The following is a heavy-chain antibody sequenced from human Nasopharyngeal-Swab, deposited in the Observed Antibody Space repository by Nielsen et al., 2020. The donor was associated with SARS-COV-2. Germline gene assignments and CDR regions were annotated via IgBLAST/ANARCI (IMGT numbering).Heavy chain of an antibody. Sequence: GGSLRPSCAPSGFTVSGSYMNWVPQAPGKGLEWVSGVNDVGIAFYADSVKGRFTVSRDDSENTLYLQMNSLGAGETAVYYCAGVDSMVYWGQGTLVAVSS. V-gene: IGHV3-53*01. CDR3: AGVDSMVY. D-gene: IGHD3/OR15-3a*01. J-gene: IGHJ4*02. CDR1: GFTVSGSY. CDR2: VNDVGIA.